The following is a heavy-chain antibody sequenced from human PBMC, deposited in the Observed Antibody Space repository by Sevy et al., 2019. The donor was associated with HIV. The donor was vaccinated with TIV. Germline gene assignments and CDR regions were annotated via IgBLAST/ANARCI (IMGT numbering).Heavy chain of an antibody. J-gene: IGHJ4*02. CDR3: AKDLAVAVTRPFDY. CDR1: GFTFSSYA. D-gene: IGHD6-19*01. CDR2: ISGSGGST. Sequence: GGSLRLSCAASGFTFSSYAMSWVRQAPGKGLEWVSAISGSGGSTYYADSVKGRFTISRDNSNNTLYLQMNSLRAEDTAVYYCAKDLAVAVTRPFDYWGQGTLVTVS. V-gene: IGHV3-23*01.